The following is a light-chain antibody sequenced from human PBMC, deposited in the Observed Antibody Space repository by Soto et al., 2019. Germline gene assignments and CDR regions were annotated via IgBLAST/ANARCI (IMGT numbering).Light chain of an antibody. Sequence: DIQMTQSPSTLSASVGDRVTITCGASQSISSFLAWYQQKPGKAPKLLIYDASSLESGVPSSLSGSGSGTEFTLTISSMKPDDFATYYCQQYNSYWTFGQGTKVDIK. CDR2: DAS. J-gene: IGKJ1*01. CDR1: QSISSF. CDR3: QQYNSYWT. V-gene: IGKV1-5*01.